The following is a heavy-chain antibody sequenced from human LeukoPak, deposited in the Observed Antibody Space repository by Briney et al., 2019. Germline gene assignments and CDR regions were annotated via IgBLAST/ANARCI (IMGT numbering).Heavy chain of an antibody. CDR1: GLTVSSNY. CDR2: IYSGGST. Sequence: PGGSLRLSCAASGLTVSSNYMSWVRQAPGRGLEWVSVIYSGGSTYYADSVKGRFTISRAHSNNTLYLQMNSLRAEDTALYYCARYCNGGNCYFDSWGQGTLVTVSS. D-gene: IGHD2-15*01. V-gene: IGHV3-53*01. CDR3: ARYCNGGNCYFDS. J-gene: IGHJ4*02.